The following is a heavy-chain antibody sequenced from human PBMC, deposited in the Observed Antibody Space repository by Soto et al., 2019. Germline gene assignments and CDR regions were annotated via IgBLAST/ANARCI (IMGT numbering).Heavy chain of an antibody. J-gene: IGHJ6*02. CDR3: ASAYCGGDRSNYYYGMDV. CDR1: GYTFTSYA. Sequence: EASVKVSCKASGYTFTSYAMHWVRQAPGQRLEWMGWINAGNGNTKYSQKFQGRVTITRDTSASTAYMELSSLRSEDTAVYYCASAYCGGDRSNYYYGMDVWGQGTTVTVSS. V-gene: IGHV1-3*01. D-gene: IGHD2-21*02. CDR2: INAGNGNT.